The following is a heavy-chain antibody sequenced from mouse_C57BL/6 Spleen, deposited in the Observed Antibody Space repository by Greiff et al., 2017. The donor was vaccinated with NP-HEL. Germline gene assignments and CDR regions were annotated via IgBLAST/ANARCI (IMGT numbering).Heavy chain of an antibody. CDR2: INPSTGGT. CDR1: GYSFTGYY. CDR3: ARRDSSGFVGYFDY. V-gene: IGHV1-42*01. Sequence: VQLQQSGPELVKPGASVKISCKASGYSFTGYYMNWVKQSPEKSLEWIGEINPSTGGTTYNQKFKAKATLTVDKSSSTAYMQLKGLTSEDSAVYYCARRDSSGFVGYFDYWGQGTTLTVSS. J-gene: IGHJ2*01. D-gene: IGHD3-2*02.